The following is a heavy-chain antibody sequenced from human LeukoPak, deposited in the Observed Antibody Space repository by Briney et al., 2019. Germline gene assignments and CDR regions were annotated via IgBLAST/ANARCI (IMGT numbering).Heavy chain of an antibody. CDR3: ATPETYYYDSSGQYYFDY. D-gene: IGHD3-22*01. Sequence: AVSVKVSCKVSGYTLTELSMHWVRQAPGKGLEWMGGFDPEDGETIYAQKFQGRVTMTEDTSTDTAYMELSSLRSEDTAVYYCATPETYYYDSSGQYYFDYWGQGTLVTVSS. V-gene: IGHV1-24*01. CDR2: FDPEDGET. J-gene: IGHJ4*02. CDR1: GYTLTELS.